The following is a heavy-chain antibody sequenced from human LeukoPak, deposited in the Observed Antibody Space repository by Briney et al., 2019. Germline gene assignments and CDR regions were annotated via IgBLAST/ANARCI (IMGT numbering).Heavy chain of an antibody. V-gene: IGHV3-23*01. CDR1: GFTFSSYA. CDR2: ISGSGGST. D-gene: IGHD4-17*01. Sequence: GGSLRLSCAASGFTFSSYAMSWVRQAPGKGLEWVSAISGSGGSTYYADSVKGRFTISRDNSKNTLYLRMNSLRAEDTAVYYCAKGPDYGDASRFDYWGQGTLVTVSS. CDR3: AKGPDYGDASRFDY. J-gene: IGHJ4*02.